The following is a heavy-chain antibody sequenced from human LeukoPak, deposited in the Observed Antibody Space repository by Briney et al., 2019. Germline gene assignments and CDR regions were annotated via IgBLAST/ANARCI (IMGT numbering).Heavy chain of an antibody. J-gene: IGHJ4*02. D-gene: IGHD1-26*01. CDR1: GFTFSSYA. CDR3: AKEEWELRSRHYDY. V-gene: IGHV3-23*01. Sequence: PGGSLRLSCAASGFTFSSYAMSWVRQAPGKRLEWVSAISGSGGSTYYADSVKGRFTISRDNSKNTLYLQMNSLRAEDTAVYYCAKEEWELRSRHYDYWGQGTLVTVSS. CDR2: ISGSGGST.